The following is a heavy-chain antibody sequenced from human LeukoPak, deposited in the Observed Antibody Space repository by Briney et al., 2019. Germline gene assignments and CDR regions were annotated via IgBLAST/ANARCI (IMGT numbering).Heavy chain of an antibody. CDR2: IFCTGSA. CDR3: ARLHQIVPCAMNYYYMDV. J-gene: IGHJ6*03. Sequence: ASETLCLTCAVSGVSLSSGNYQWGCLRHPPGKGLESLGTIFCTGSAYYNPSLKSRVTLSVDTSKNQFSLRLSSLTAADTAVYYCARLHQIVPCAMNYYYMDVWGKGTTVTVSS. CDR1: GVSLSSGNYQ. V-gene: IGHV4-39*01. D-gene: IGHD2-2*01.